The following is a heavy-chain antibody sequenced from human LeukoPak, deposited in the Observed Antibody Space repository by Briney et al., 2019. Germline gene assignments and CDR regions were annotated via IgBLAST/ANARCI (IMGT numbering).Heavy chain of an antibody. J-gene: IGHJ5*02. CDR3: ARSYGSGPARFDP. Sequence: SVKVSCKAFDYTFDSHGITWVRQAPGQGLEWMGGIIPIFGTANYAQKFQGRVTITADESTSTAYMELSSLRSEDTAVYYCARSYGSGPARFDPWGQGTLVTVSS. CDR1: DYTFDSHG. D-gene: IGHD3-10*01. CDR2: IIPIFGTA. V-gene: IGHV1-69*13.